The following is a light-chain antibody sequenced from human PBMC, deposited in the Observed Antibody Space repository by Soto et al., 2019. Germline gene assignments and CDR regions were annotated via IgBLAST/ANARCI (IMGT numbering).Light chain of an antibody. CDR3: QQYDSLPPT. J-gene: IGKJ4*01. V-gene: IGKV1-33*01. CDR1: QDINNY. Sequence: DIQMTQSPSSLSASVGDRVTITCQASQDINNYLNWYQQKPGKAPKLLIFDAFKLDTGVPSRFSGGGSGTDFTFTITSLQPEDIATYFCQQYDSLPPTFGGGTRVEI. CDR2: DAF.